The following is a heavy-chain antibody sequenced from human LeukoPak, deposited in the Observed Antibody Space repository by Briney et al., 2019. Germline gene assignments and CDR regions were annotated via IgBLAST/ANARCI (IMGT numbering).Heavy chain of an antibody. CDR3: ARDRGYSGSYSGAFDS. Sequence: SDTLSLTCTVSGGSISSYYWSWIRQPAGKGLEWIGRIYTSGSTNYNPSLKSRVTMSVDTSKNQFSLKLSSVTAADTAVYYCARDRGYSGSYSGAFDSWGQGTMVTVSA. J-gene: IGHJ3*02. V-gene: IGHV4-4*07. CDR1: GGSISSYY. D-gene: IGHD1-26*01. CDR2: IYTSGST.